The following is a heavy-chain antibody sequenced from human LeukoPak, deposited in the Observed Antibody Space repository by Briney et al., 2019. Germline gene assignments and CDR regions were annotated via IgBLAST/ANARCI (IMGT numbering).Heavy chain of an antibody. Sequence: GGSLRLSCAASGFSFSSHAMNWVRQAPGKGLEWVAVISYDGSNKYYADSVKGRFTISRDNSNNTLYLQMNSLRAEDTAVYYCAKSDGSGTNYYYYYMDVWGKGTTATISS. D-gene: IGHD3-10*01. CDR1: GFSFSSHA. CDR3: AKSDGSGTNYYYYYMDV. V-gene: IGHV3-30*18. CDR2: ISYDGSNK. J-gene: IGHJ6*03.